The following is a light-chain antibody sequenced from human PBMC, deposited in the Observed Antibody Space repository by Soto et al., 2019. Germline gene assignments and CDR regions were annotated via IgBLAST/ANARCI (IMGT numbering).Light chain of an antibody. Sequence: EIVLTQSPGTQSLSPGERATLSCRASQSVSSNYLAWYQQKPGQAPRLLIYGASSRATGIPDRFSGSGSGTDFSLTICRLEPEDSAVYYCQQYGRSPGTFGQGTKVEIK. CDR1: QSVSSNY. CDR3: QQYGRSPGT. J-gene: IGKJ1*01. CDR2: GAS. V-gene: IGKV3-20*01.